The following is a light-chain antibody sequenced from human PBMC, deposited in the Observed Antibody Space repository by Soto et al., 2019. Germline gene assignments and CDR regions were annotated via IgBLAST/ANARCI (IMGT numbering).Light chain of an antibody. CDR3: SSFTSGSTVV. CDR2: DVA. Sequence: QSVPTQPASVSGSPGQSITISCTGTSSDVGGYNYVSWYQQHPGKAPKLIISDVAYRPSGVSNRFSASMSGNTASLTISGLQAEDEADYYCSSFTSGSTVVFGGGTKLTVL. J-gene: IGLJ2*01. CDR1: SSDVGGYNY. V-gene: IGLV2-14*03.